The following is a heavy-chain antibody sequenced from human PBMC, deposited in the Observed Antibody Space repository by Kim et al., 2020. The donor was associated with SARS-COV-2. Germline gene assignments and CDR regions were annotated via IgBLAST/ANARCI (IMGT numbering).Heavy chain of an antibody. CDR3: ARQADGSIAAAEAWGVPYGMDV. J-gene: IGHJ6*02. V-gene: IGHV5-10-1*01. Sequence: GESLKISCKGSGYSFTSYWISWVRQMPGKGLEWMGRIDPSDSYTNYSPSFQGHVTISADKSISTAYLQWSSLKASDTAMYYCARQADGSIAAAEAWGVPYGMDVWGQGTTVTVSS. D-gene: IGHD6-13*01. CDR1: GYSFTSYW. CDR2: IDPSDSYT.